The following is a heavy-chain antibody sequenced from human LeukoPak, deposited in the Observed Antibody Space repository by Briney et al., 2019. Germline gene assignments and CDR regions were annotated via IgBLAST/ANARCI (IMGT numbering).Heavy chain of an antibody. CDR1: GFTFSSYA. CDR3: AKDIPTVTDLFDY. CDR2: ISGSGGSA. D-gene: IGHD4-17*01. Sequence: GGSLRLSCAASGFTFSSYAMSWVRQAPGKGLWWVSAISGSGGSAYYADSVKGRFTISRDNSKDTLYLQMNSLRAEDTAVYYCAKDIPTVTDLFDYWGQGTLVTVSS. J-gene: IGHJ4*02. V-gene: IGHV3-23*01.